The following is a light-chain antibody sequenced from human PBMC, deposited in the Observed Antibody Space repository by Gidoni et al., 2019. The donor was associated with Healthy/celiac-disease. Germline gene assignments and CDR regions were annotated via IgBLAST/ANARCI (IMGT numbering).Light chain of an antibody. J-gene: IGLJ2*01. CDR1: SSNIGSNT. CDR3: AAWDDSLNGVV. CDR2: SNN. Sequence: QSVLTQPPSASGTPGQWVTISCSGSSSNIGSNTVNWYQQLPGTAPKLLIYSNNQRPPGVPDRVSGSKSGTSASLAISGLQSEDEADYYCAAWDDSLNGVVFGGGTKLTVI. V-gene: IGLV1-44*01.